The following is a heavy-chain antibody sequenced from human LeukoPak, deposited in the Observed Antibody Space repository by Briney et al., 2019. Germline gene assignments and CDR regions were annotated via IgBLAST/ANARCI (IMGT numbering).Heavy chain of an antibody. V-gene: IGHV1-46*03. CDR3: ARDDHSGSYSRGFDY. CDR2: TNPSGGST. Sequence: ASVKVSCKXSGYTFTSYYMHWVRQAPGQGLEWMGITNPSGGSTSYAQKFQGRVTMTRDTSTSTVYMELSSLRSEDTAVYYCARDDHSGSYSRGFDYWGQGTLVTVSS. D-gene: IGHD1-26*01. CDR1: GYTFTSYY. J-gene: IGHJ4*02.